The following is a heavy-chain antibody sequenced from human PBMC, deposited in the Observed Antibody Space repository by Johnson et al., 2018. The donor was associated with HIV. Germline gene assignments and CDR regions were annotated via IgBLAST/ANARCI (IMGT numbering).Heavy chain of an antibody. J-gene: IGHJ3*02. CDR3: ANSLLLDAFNI. Sequence: PGGSLRLSCAASGFTFNNYGMHWVRQSPGKGLEWVAFIRFDETIKYYADSVKGRFTISRDNSKTTLYLQMNSLRDEDTAVYYCANSLLLDAFNIWGQGTMVTVSS. CDR1: GFTFNNYG. CDR2: IRFDETIK. V-gene: IGHV3-30*02.